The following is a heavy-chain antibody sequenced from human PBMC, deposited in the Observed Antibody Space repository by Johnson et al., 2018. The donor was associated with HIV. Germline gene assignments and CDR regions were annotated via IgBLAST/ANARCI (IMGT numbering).Heavy chain of an antibody. D-gene: IGHD3-22*01. CDR3: ATQGLFYAFDI. CDR2: IRYDGSNK. J-gene: IGHJ3*02. V-gene: IGHV3-30*02. CDR1: GFTFTSFA. Sequence: QVQLVESGGGVVQPGRSLRLSCAASGFTFTSFAMHWVRQAPGKGLEWVAFIRYDGSNKYYADSVKGRFTISRDNSKNTLYLQMNSLRAEDTAVYYCATQGLFYAFDIWGQGTMVTVSS.